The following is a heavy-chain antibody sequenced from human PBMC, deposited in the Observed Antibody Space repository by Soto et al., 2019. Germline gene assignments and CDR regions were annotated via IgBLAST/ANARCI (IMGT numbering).Heavy chain of an antibody. CDR3: ARVSNSYGRPFDY. D-gene: IGHD5-18*01. Sequence: PSETLSLTCTVSGGSTGSGDYYWSWIRQPPGKGLEWIGYIYYSGSTYYNPSIKSRVTISVDTSKNQFSLKLSSVTAADTAVYYCARVSNSYGRPFDYCGQGTLVTVSS. CDR2: IYYSGST. CDR1: GGSTGSGDYY. J-gene: IGHJ4*02. V-gene: IGHV4-30-4*01.